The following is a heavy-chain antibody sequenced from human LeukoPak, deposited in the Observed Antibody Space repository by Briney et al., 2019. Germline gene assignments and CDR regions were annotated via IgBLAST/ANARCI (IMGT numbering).Heavy chain of an antibody. D-gene: IGHD4-17*01. CDR3: ARAWTTVTPFDF. V-gene: IGHV4-38-2*02. Sequence: PSETLSLTCTVSGYSISTGYYWGWVRQSPEKGLEWIGSFYISGSTYYNPSLENRVTISVDTSKNQFSLELHSVTVADTAVYYCARAWTTVTPFDFWGQGILVTVSS. CDR1: GYSISTGYY. J-gene: IGHJ4*02. CDR2: FYISGST.